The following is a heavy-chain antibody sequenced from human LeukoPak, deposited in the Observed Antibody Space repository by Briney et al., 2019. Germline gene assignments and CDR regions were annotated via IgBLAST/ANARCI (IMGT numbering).Heavy chain of an antibody. CDR3: ARDPDYGDYDGGVSDY. J-gene: IGHJ4*02. CDR2: ISYDGSNK. D-gene: IGHD4-17*01. CDR1: GFTFSSYA. Sequence: PGGSLRLSRAASGFTFSSYAMHWVRQAPGKGLEWVAVISYDGSNKYYADSVKGRFTISRDNSKNTLYLQMNSLRAEDTAVYYCARDPDYGDYDGGVSDYWGQGTLVTVSS. V-gene: IGHV3-30-3*01.